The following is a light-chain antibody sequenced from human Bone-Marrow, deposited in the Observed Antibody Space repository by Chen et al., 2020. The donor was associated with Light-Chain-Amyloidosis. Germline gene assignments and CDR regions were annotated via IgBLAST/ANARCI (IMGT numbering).Light chain of an antibody. J-gene: IGLJ2*01. CDR3: QSADSSGTYEVI. CDR1: DLPTKY. V-gene: IGLV3-25*03. CDR2: RDT. Sequence: SYELTQPPSVSVSPGQTARITCSGDDLPTKYAYWYQQKPGQAPVLVIHRDTERPSGIAERFSGSSSGTTATLTISGVQEEDEADYPCQSADSSGTYEVIFGGGTKLTVL.